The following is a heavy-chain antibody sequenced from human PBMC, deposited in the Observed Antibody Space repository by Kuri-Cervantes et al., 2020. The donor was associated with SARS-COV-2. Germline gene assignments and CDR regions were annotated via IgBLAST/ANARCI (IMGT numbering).Heavy chain of an antibody. Sequence: SGPTLVKPTQTLTLTCTFSGFSLSTSGMCVSWIRQPPGKALEWLARIDWDDDKYYSTSLKTRLTISKDTSKNRVVLTMTNMDPVDTATYYCARSTNPSSSGNWFDPWGQGTLVTVSS. V-gene: IGHV2-70*11. J-gene: IGHJ5*02. CDR1: GFSLSTSGMC. CDR3: ARSTNPSSSGNWFDP. D-gene: IGHD6-6*01. CDR2: IDWDDDK.